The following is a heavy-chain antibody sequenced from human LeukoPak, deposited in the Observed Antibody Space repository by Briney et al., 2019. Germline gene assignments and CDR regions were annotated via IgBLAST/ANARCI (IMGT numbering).Heavy chain of an antibody. CDR3: AKDFGYSCGYGFDY. CDR2: ISYDGSNK. Sequence: GRSLRLSCAASGFTFSSYAMHWVRQAPGKGLEWVAVISYDGSNKYYADSVKGRFTISRDNAKNSLYLQMNSLRAEDTALYYCAKDFGYSCGYGFDYWGQGTLVTVSS. CDR1: GFTFSSYA. V-gene: IGHV3-30*04. D-gene: IGHD5-18*01. J-gene: IGHJ4*02.